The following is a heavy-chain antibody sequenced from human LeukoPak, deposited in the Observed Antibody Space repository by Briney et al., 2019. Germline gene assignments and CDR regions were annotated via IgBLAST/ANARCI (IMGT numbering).Heavy chain of an antibody. CDR3: ARDRVGATTLDY. V-gene: IGHV4-59*12. CDR1: GGSISCYY. D-gene: IGHD1-26*01. Sequence: TASETLSLTCTVSGGSISCYYWSWIRQPPGKGLEWIGYIYYSGSTNYNPSLKSRVTISVDTSKNQFSLKLSSVTAADTAVYYCARDRVGATTLDYWGQGTLVTVSS. CDR2: IYYSGST. J-gene: IGHJ4*02.